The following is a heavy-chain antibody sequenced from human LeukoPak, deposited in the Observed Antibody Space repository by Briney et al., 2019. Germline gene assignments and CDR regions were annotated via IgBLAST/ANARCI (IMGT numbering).Heavy chain of an antibody. V-gene: IGHV3-53*01. CDR2: IYSGGGT. J-gene: IGHJ4*02. D-gene: IGHD2-2*01. CDR3: ARDRSTSTSWGPSYFDC. Sequence: PGGSLRLSCAASGFTISSNYMNWVRQPPGKGLEWVSVIYSGGGTYYADSVKGRFTISRDNSKNTLSLQMNNLRAEDTAVYYCARDRSTSTSWGPSYFDCWGQGTLVTASS. CDR1: GFTISSNY.